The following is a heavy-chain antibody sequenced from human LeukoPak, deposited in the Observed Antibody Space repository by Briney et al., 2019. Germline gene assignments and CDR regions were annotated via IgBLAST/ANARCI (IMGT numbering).Heavy chain of an antibody. Sequence: PGRSLRLSCAASGFTFSNYAMHWVRQAPGKGLEWVALISYDGSNKYYADSVKGRFTISRDNSKNTLYLQMNSLRAEDTAVYYCARSNIAAAGTGDYWGQGTLVTVSS. V-gene: IGHV3-30-3*01. CDR1: GFTFSNYA. J-gene: IGHJ4*02. CDR3: ARSNIAAAGTGDY. D-gene: IGHD6-13*01. CDR2: ISYDGSNK.